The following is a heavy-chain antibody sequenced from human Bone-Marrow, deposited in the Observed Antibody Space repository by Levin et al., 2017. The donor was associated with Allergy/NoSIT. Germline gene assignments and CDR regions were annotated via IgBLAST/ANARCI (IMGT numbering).Heavy chain of an antibody. CDR3: ARNFRGVQLWTAMDV. J-gene: IGHJ6*03. CDR2: ISNDGSHK. Sequence: GGSLRLSCAASGFTFKFSGMHWVRRAPGKGLDWVAVISNDGSHKFYADSVEGRFTISRDNSRNTLYLQMNSLTVEDTAVYYCARNFRGVQLWTAMDVWGKGTTVTVSS. CDR1: GFTFKFSG. V-gene: IGHV3-30*03. D-gene: IGHD3-10*01.